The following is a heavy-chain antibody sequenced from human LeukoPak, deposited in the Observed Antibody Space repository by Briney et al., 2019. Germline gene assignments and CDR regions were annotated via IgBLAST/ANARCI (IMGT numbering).Heavy chain of an antibody. CDR1: GFTVSSNY. V-gene: IGHV3-53*01. J-gene: IGHJ4*02. Sequence: PGGSLRLSCAASGFTVSSNYMNWVRQAPGKGLEWVSVLYRSGDTYYADSVKGRFTISRDNAKKTLHLQMNSLRAEDTAVYYCAGGFGFDYWGQGTLVTVSS. CDR2: LYRSGDT. D-gene: IGHD5-12*01. CDR3: AGGFGFDY.